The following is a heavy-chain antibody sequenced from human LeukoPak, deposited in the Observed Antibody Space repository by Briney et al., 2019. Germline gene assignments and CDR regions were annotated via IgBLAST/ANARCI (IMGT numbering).Heavy chain of an antibody. CDR2: IYPGDSDT. Sequence: GESLKISCKGSGYSFTSYWIGWVRQMPGKGLEWMGIIYPGDSDTRYSPSFQGQVTISADKSISTAYLQWSSLKASDTAMYYCARHAVRSASGYDLGNYYYYYMDVWGKGTTVTVSS. CDR1: GYSFTSYW. V-gene: IGHV5-51*01. J-gene: IGHJ6*03. CDR3: ARHAVRSASGYDLGNYYYYYMDV. D-gene: IGHD5-12*01.